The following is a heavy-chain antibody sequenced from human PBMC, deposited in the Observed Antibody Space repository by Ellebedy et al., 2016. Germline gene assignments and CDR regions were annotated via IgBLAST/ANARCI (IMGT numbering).Heavy chain of an antibody. D-gene: IGHD6-19*01. CDR3: TTDRLTIIEQWLVPSY. CDR2: IKSKTDGGTT. Sequence: GGSLRLSCAASGFTFSNAWMSWVRQAPGKGLEWVGRIKSKTDGGTTDYAAPVKGRFTISRDDSKNTLYLQMNSLKTEDTAVYYCTTDRLTIIEQWLVPSYWGQGTLVTVSS. CDR1: GFTFSNAW. J-gene: IGHJ4*02. V-gene: IGHV3-15*01.